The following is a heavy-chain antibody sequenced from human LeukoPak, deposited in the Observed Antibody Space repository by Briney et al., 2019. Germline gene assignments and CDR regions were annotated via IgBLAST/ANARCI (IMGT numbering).Heavy chain of an antibody. D-gene: IGHD4-17*01. CDR1: GFTFSSYA. Sequence: GGSLRLSCAASGFTFSSYAMSWVRQAPGKGLEGVSPFSGSGGSTYYADSVKGRFTISRDNSKNTLYLQMNSLRAEDTAVYYCAKVYLFNDYEGGYFDYWGQGTLVTVSS. CDR2: FSGSGGST. J-gene: IGHJ4*02. CDR3: AKVYLFNDYEGGYFDY. V-gene: IGHV3-23*01.